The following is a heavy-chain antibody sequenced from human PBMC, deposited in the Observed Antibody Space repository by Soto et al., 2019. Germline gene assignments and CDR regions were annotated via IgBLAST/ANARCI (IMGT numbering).Heavy chain of an antibody. V-gene: IGHV4-39*01. CDR2: IYYSGST. J-gene: IGHJ4*02. CDR3: ARHYYDTLGY. Sequence: PSETLSLTCTVSGGCISSSSYYWGWIRQPPGKGLEWIGSIYYSGSTYYNPSLKSRVTISVDTSKNQFSLKLSSVTAADTAVYYCARHYYDTLGYWGQGTLVTVSS. D-gene: IGHD3-22*01. CDR1: GGCISSSSYY.